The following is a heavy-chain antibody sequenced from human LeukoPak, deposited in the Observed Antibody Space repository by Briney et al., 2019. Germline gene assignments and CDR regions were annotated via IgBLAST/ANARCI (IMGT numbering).Heavy chain of an antibody. J-gene: IGHJ4*02. V-gene: IGHV3-33*01. CDR3: ARIPYDSSEDY. Sequence: GGSLRLSCAASGFTFSSYGMHWVRQAPGKGLEWVAVIWYDGSNKYYADSVKGRFTISRDNSKNTLYLQMNSLRAEDTAVYYCARIPYDSSEDYWGQGTLVTVSS. CDR1: GFTFSSYG. CDR2: IWYDGSNK. D-gene: IGHD3-22*01.